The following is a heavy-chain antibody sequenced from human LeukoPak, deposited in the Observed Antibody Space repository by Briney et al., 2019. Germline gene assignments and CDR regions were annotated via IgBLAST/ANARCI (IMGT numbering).Heavy chain of an antibody. Sequence: PGGSLRLSCAASGFTFSNYVMNWVRQAPGKGLVWVSYIKGDGSITRYADSVKGRFTISRDNAKSSLFLQMNSLRDEDTAVYYCVTSSIALAGTVDYWGQGTLVTVSS. D-gene: IGHD6-19*01. CDR3: VTSSIALAGTVDY. CDR2: IKGDGSIT. J-gene: IGHJ4*02. CDR1: GFTFSNYV. V-gene: IGHV3-74*01.